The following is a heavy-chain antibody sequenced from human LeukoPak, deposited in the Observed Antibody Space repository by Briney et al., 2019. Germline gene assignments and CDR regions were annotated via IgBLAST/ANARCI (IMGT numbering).Heavy chain of an antibody. CDR3: ASSHHFWSGYFGY. Sequence: SETLSLTCTVSGGSISSGDYYWSWMRQPPGKGLEWIGYIYYSGNTYYNPSLKSRLIISVDTSKNLFSLRLSSVTAADTAVYYCASSHHFWSGYFGYWGQGALVTVSS. J-gene: IGHJ4*02. V-gene: IGHV4-30-4*01. D-gene: IGHD3-3*02. CDR1: GGSISSGDYY. CDR2: IYYSGNT.